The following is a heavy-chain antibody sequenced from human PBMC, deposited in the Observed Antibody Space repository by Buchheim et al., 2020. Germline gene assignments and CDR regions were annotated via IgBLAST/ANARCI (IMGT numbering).Heavy chain of an antibody. Sequence: QVQLVQSGAEVKKPGASVKVSCKASGYTFTGYYMHWVRQAPGQGLEWMGWINPNSGGTNYAQKFQGRVTMTRDTSISPAYMELSRLRSDDTAVYYCARDRGDGYNLPYYYFDYWGQGTL. J-gene: IGHJ4*02. CDR2: INPNSGGT. D-gene: IGHD5-24*01. V-gene: IGHV1-2*02. CDR1: GYTFTGYY. CDR3: ARDRGDGYNLPYYYFDY.